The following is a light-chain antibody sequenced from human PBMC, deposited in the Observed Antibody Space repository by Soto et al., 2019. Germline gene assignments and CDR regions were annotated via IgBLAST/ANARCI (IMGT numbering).Light chain of an antibody. J-gene: IGLJ3*02. CDR3: TSFTTTNIWV. Sequence: QSALTQPASVSGSPGQSITISCTGTSSDIGVYNYVSWYQQHPGKAPKLMICEVSNRPSGVSSRFSGSKSGNTASLTISGLRAEAEADYYCTSFTTTNIWVFGGGTQLTVL. CDR2: EVS. CDR1: SSDIGVYNY. V-gene: IGLV2-14*01.